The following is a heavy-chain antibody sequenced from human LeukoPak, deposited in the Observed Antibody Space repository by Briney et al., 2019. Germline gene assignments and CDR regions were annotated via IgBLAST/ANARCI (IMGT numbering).Heavy chain of an antibody. CDR1: GGSISGYY. CDR2: IHYSGRA. Sequence: SETLSLTCSVSGGSISGYYWTWVRQPPGKGLEWIGQIHYSGRADYNPSLKSQITMSVDTSRNQISLKLSSVTAADTAIYYCVRFGVNYDMDVWGQGTTVTVFS. D-gene: IGHD3-16*01. CDR3: VRFGVNYDMDV. J-gene: IGHJ6*02. V-gene: IGHV4-59*01.